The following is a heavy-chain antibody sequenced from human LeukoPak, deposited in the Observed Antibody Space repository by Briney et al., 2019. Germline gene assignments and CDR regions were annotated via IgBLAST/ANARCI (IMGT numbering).Heavy chain of an antibody. D-gene: IGHD6-13*01. CDR2: TDPSDSYT. CDR3: ARHTSPSIAAGDY. Sequence: GESLRISCKGSGYSFTSYWISWVRQMPGKGLEWMGRTDPSDSYTNYSPSFQGHVTISADKSISTAYLQWSSLKASDTAMYYCARHTSPSIAAGDYWGQGTLVTVSS. CDR1: GYSFTSYW. V-gene: IGHV5-10-1*01. J-gene: IGHJ4*02.